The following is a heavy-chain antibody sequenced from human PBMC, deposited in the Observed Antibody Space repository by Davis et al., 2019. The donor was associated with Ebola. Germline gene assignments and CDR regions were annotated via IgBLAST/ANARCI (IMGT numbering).Heavy chain of an antibody. Sequence: HLSETLSLTCTVSGDSMSAGDYHWGWIRQPPGKGLEWISSISYSGTTHYNPSLKSRASTSVVASKNQFSLKLRSVTAADTAIYHCVRQIGMWRWAFDYWGQGNLVTVSS. CDR2: ISYSGTT. CDR3: VRQIGMWRWAFDY. V-gene: IGHV4-39*01. CDR1: GDSMSAGDYH. J-gene: IGHJ4*02. D-gene: IGHD2-21*01.